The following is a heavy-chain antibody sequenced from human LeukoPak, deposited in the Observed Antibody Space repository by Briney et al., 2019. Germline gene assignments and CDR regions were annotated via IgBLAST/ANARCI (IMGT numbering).Heavy chain of an antibody. CDR3: AREGGYDPFEY. Sequence: GGTLRPSCAPSGFTSINYGVTRVAQAPGKGRVWVSRINSDGSSASYADSVKGRFTISRDNAKNTLYLQMNSLRAEDTAVYYCAREGGYDPFEYWGQGTLVTVSS. CDR1: GFTSINYG. J-gene: IGHJ4*02. D-gene: IGHD5-12*01. V-gene: IGHV3-74*01. CDR2: INSDGSSA.